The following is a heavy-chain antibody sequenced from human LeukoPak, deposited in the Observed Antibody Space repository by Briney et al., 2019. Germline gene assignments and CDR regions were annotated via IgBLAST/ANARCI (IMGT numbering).Heavy chain of an antibody. V-gene: IGHV3-48*01. J-gene: IGHJ4*02. D-gene: IGHD4-17*01. CDR2: ISSSSTI. CDR3: ARGVTTKLHFDY. Sequence: GGSLRLSCAASGFTFSSYSMNWVRQAPGKGLEWVSYISSSSTIYYSDSVKGRFTISRDNAKNSLYLQRNSLRAEDTAVYYCARGVTTKLHFDYWGQGTLVTVSS. CDR1: GFTFSSYS.